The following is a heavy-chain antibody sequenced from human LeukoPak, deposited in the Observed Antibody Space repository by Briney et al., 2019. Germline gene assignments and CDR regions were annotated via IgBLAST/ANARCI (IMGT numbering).Heavy chain of an antibody. CDR1: GFPFSNYF. CDR3: ARPQTSSSSTASLGY. V-gene: IGHV3-11*01. Sequence: GGSLRLSCAASGFPFSNYFMSWTRQAPGKGLEWISYIGSSGYTIYYSDSVKGRFTISRDNAKNSLYLQMDSLRAEDTAIYYCARPQTSSSSTASLGYWGQGTLVTVSS. D-gene: IGHD6-6*01. J-gene: IGHJ4*02. CDR2: IGSSGYTI.